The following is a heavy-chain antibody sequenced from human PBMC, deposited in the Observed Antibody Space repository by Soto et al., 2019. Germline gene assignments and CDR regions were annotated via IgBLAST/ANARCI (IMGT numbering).Heavy chain of an antibody. CDR3: AKATTNGGWFNPFDS. D-gene: IGHD6-19*01. CDR2: LSGSGTST. CDR1: GFSFVNYA. J-gene: IGHJ4*02. Sequence: PGGSLRLSCAASGFSFVNYAVNWVRQAPGKGLEWVSGLSGSGTSTYYADSVKGRFTISRDNSRDTLFLQMNRLTADDTAVYYCAKATTNGGWFNPFDSWGQGALVPVSS. V-gene: IGHV3-23*01.